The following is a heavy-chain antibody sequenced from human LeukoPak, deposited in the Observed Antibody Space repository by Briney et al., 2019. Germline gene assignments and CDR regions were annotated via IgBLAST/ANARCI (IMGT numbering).Heavy chain of an antibody. Sequence: SETLSLTCAVYGGXFSGYYCSWIRQPPGKGLEWLGSINHSGSTNYNPSFKSRVIISVDTSKNQFSLKLSSVTAADTAVYYCARVLDSSGYYYGFDPWGQGTLVTVSS. J-gene: IGHJ5*02. D-gene: IGHD3-22*01. CDR2: INHSGST. CDR1: GGXFSGYY. CDR3: ARVLDSSGYYYGFDP. V-gene: IGHV4-34*01.